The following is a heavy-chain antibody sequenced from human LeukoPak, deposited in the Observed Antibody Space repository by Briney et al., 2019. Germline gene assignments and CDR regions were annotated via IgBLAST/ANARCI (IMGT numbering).Heavy chain of an antibody. CDR2: ISSSGSTI. CDR1: GFTFSSYE. V-gene: IGHV3-48*03. Sequence: GRSLRLSCAASGFTFSSYEMNWVRQAPGKGLEWVSYISSSGSTIYYADSVKGRFTISRDNAKNSLYLQMNSLRAEDTAVYYCARTYGSGSYYRPGYFDYWGQGTLVTVSS. CDR3: ARTYGSGSYYRPGYFDY. J-gene: IGHJ4*02. D-gene: IGHD3-10*01.